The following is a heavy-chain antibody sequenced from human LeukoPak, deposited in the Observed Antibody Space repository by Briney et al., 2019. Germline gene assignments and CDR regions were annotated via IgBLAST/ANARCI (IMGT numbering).Heavy chain of an antibody. J-gene: IGHJ3*02. CDR2: ISGTGAST. D-gene: IGHD6-13*01. CDR1: GFNFNSYA. V-gene: IGHV3-23*01. Sequence: AGGSLRLSCAASGFNFNSYAMSWVRQAPGKGLECVSAISGTGASTYYADSVKGRFTISRDNSKNTLYLQMNSLRAEDTAIYYCARDRGSSSTWYSHDAFDIWGHGTMVTVS. CDR3: ARDRGSSSTWYSHDAFDI.